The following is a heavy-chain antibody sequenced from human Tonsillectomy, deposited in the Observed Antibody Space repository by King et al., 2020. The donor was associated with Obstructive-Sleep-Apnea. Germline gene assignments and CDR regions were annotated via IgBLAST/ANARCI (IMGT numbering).Heavy chain of an antibody. J-gene: IGHJ4*02. CDR3: ARDRTRYNWNWRFDY. Sequence: VQLVESGGGVVQPGRSLRLSCAASGFTFSSYAMHWVRQAPGKGLEWVAGISYDGSNKYYADSVKGRFTISRDNSKNTLYLQMNSLRAEDTAVYYCARDRTRYNWNWRFDYWGQGTLVTVSS. CDR2: ISYDGSNK. CDR1: GFTFSSYA. D-gene: IGHD1-7*01. V-gene: IGHV3-30*04.